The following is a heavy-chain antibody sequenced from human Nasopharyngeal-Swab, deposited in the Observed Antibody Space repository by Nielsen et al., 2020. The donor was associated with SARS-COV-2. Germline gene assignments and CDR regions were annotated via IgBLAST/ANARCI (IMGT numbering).Heavy chain of an antibody. CDR2: IKQDGSEK. CDR1: GFTFSSYW. D-gene: IGHD3-3*01. CDR3: ARLRGGPWVGFDY. V-gene: IGHV3-7*01. Sequence: GESLKISCAASGFTFSSYWMSWVRQAPGKGLEWVAIIKQDGSEKYYVDSVKGRFTISRDNAKNSLYLQMNSLRAEDTAVYYCARLRGGPWVGFDYWGQGTLVTVSS. J-gene: IGHJ4*02.